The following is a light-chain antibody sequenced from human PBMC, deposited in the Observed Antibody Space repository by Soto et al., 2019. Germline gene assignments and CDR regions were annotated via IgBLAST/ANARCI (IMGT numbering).Light chain of an antibody. CDR3: TSYTTRSKSVL. V-gene: IGLV2-14*01. CDR2: GVT. J-gene: IGLJ2*01. Sequence: QSVLTQPASVSGSPGQSITISCTGTRSDVGGYNFVSWYQHHPGKAPKLMISGVTNRPSGISDRFSGSKSGNTASLTISGLQADDEADYYCTSYTTRSKSVLFGGGTKLTVL. CDR1: RSDVGGYNF.